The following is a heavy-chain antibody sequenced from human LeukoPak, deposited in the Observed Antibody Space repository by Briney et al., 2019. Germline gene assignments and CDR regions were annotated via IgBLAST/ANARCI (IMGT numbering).Heavy chain of an antibody. V-gene: IGHV3-11*05. J-gene: IGHJ4*02. CDR3: ARGVYGGDYFDY. CDR2: ISSGSTYT. CDR1: GFTFSDHY. Sequence: PGGSLRLSCEVSGFTFSDHYMSWIRQAQGKRLEWVSYISSGSTYTNYADSAEGRFTISRDNAKNSLYLQMNSLRAEDTAVYYCARGVYGGDYFDYWGQGTLVTVSS. D-gene: IGHD4-23*01.